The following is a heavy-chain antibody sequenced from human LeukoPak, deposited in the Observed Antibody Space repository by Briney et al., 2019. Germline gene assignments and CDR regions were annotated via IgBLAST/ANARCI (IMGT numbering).Heavy chain of an antibody. CDR2: ISSSGSTI. CDR3: ARDKGWFGESYGMDV. Sequence: GGSLRLSCAASGLTFNIYWMNWVRQAPGKGLEWVSYISSSGSTIYYADSVKGRFTISRDNAKNSLYLQMNSLRAEDTAVYYCARDKGWFGESYGMDVWGQGTTVTVSS. V-gene: IGHV3-48*03. D-gene: IGHD3-10*01. CDR1: GLTFNIYW. J-gene: IGHJ6*02.